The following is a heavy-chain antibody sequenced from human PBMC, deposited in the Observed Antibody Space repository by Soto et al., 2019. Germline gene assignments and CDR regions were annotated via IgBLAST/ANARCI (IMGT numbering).Heavy chain of an antibody. D-gene: IGHD3-22*01. J-gene: IGHJ5*02. CDR2: FDPEDGET. Sequence: GASVKVSCKVSGYTLTELSMHWVRQAPGKGLEWMGGFDPEDGETIYAQKFQGRVTMTEDTSTDTAYMDLSSLRSEDTAVYYCATGNYDSSGYYYRPFDPWGQGTLVTVS. CDR3: ATGNYDSSGYYYRPFDP. CDR1: GYTLTELS. V-gene: IGHV1-24*01.